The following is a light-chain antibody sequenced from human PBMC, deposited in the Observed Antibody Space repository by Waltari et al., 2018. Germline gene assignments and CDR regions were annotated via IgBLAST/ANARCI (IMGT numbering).Light chain of an antibody. CDR1: QSISGY. J-gene: IGKJ1*01. CDR2: KAS. Sequence: DIQMTQSPSTLSASVGDRVTITCRASQSISGYLAWYQQKPGKAPKLLVYKASSLESGVPSRFSGSGSGTEFTLTISTLQPDDFATYYCQQYNTYSGTFGQGTKVEV. V-gene: IGKV1-5*03. CDR3: QQYNTYSGT.